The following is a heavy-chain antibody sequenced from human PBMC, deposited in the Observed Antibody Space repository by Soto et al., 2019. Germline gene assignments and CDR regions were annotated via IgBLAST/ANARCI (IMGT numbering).Heavy chain of an antibody. CDR2: IDPSDSYT. V-gene: IGHV5-10-1*01. CDR3: ARLGQGYCSGGSCYSS. J-gene: IGHJ5*02. D-gene: IGHD2-15*01. CDR1: GYSFTSYW. Sequence: GESLKISCKGSGYSFTSYWISWVRQMPGKGLEWMGRIDPSDSYTNYSPSFQGHVTISADKSISTAYLQWSSLKASDTAMYYCARLGQGYCSGGSCYSSSGQITMGTVSS.